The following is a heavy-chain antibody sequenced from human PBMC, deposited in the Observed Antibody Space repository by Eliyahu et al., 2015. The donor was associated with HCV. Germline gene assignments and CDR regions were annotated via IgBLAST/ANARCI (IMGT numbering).Heavy chain of an antibody. CDR3: ARIVTGTADY. V-gene: IGHV6-1*01. J-gene: IGHJ4*02. Sequence: QVQLRQSGPGLVKPSQTLSLTCXIPGASVXSNSAAWNWIRQSPSRGLEWLGRTYYRSRWYNDYAVSVKSRIIVNPDTSKNQFSLQLNSVTPEDTAVYYCARIVTGTADYWGQGTLVTVSS. CDR2: TYYRSRWYN. D-gene: IGHD1-1*01. CDR1: GASVXSNSAA.